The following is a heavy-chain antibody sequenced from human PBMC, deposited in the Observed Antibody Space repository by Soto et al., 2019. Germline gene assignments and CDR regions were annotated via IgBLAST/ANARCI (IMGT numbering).Heavy chain of an antibody. J-gene: IGHJ5*02. CDR2: IYHSGST. CDR1: GGSIRSGDYY. Sequence: SETLSLTCTVSGGSIRSGDYYWSWIRQPPGKGLEWIGYIYHSGSTYYNPSLKSRVTISVDTSKNQFSLKLSSVTAADTAVYYCARERPDGARLDPWGQGTLVTVS. CDR3: ARERPDGARLDP. V-gene: IGHV4-30-4*01. D-gene: IGHD6-6*01.